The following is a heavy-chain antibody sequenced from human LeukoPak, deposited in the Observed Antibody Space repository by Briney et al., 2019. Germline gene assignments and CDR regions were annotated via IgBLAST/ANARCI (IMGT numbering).Heavy chain of an antibody. V-gene: IGHV3-74*01. Sequence: QPGGALRLSCAASGFTFSNSWMYWVRQAPGKGLVWVSRIDGDGSTTNYADSVRGRFTISRDNAKNTLYLQMKSLRTEDTAVYYCTRVLASTYGGNDYWGQGTLVTVSS. D-gene: IGHD4-23*01. J-gene: IGHJ4*02. CDR2: IDGDGSTT. CDR3: TRVLASTYGGNDY. CDR1: GFTFSNSW.